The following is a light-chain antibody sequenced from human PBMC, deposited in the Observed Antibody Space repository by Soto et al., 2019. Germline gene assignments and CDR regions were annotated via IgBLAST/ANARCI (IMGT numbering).Light chain of an antibody. CDR2: GAS. CDR3: QQYGTPRSVT. V-gene: IGKV3-20*01. CDR1: QSVDSNY. Sequence: EIVLTHYPGTLSLSPGEEATLSCRASQSVDSNYLAWYQQKPGQTPRLIIYGASGRADGIPNRFSGSGFGTDFTLTISKVEPEDFAVYYCQQYGTPRSVTVGQVTRLEI. J-gene: IGKJ5*01.